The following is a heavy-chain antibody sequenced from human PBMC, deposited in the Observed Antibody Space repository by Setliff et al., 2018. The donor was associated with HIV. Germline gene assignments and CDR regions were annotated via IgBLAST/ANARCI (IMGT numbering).Heavy chain of an antibody. CDR3: AGGSGGVVTRRFDY. J-gene: IGHJ4*02. CDR2: IYTSGST. Sequence: PSETLSLTCTVSGGSISSYYWSWIRQPPGKGLEWIGYIYTSGSTNYNPSLKSRVTISVDTSKNQFSLKLSSVTAADTAVYYCAGGSGGVVTRRFDYWGQGTLVTVSS. CDR1: GGSISSYY. V-gene: IGHV4-4*09. D-gene: IGHD2-21*02.